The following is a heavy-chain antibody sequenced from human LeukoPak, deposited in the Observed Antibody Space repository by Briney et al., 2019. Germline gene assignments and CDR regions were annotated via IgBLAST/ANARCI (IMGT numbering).Heavy chain of an antibody. V-gene: IGHV3-7*01. CDR1: GFTFSSYW. CDR3: VFWSGYFLEGYFDY. J-gene: IGHJ4*02. Sequence: GGSLRLSCAASGFTFSSYWMSWVRQAPGKGLEWVANIKQDGSEKYYVDSVKGRFTISRDNAKNSLYLQMNSLRAEDTAVYYCVFWSGYFLEGYFDYWGQGTLVTVSS. CDR2: IKQDGSEK. D-gene: IGHD3-3*01.